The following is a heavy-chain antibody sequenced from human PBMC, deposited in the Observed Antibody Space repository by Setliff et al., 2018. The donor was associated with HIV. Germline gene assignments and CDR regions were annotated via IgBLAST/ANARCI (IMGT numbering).Heavy chain of an antibody. CDR1: GLTFSNAW. D-gene: IGHD3-16*01. J-gene: IGHJ4*02. CDR3: AKDMNYNNDYPGVLGS. Sequence: GGSLRLSCAASGLTFSNAWMGWVRQAPGKGLEWVGRIKSKTDGGTIDYAAPLKGRFIISRDDSENTLYLEMTSLRAEDTAGYHCAKDMNYNNDYPGVLGSWGRGTLVTVS. CDR2: IKSKTDGGTI. V-gene: IGHV3-15*01.